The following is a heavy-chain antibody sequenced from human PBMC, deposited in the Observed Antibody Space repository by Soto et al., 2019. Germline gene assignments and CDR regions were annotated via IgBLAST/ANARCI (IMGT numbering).Heavy chain of an antibody. V-gene: IGHV3-7*01. J-gene: IGHJ6*02. D-gene: IGHD1-1*01. CDR3: TRDFQGPLDYGMDV. CDR2: VKYDGSQT. Sequence: PGGSLRLSGADCGFTFSSYWMSWVRQAPGKGLEWVANVKYDGSQTYYVGSVKGRFTISRDNAKNSLYLQMNSLRAEDTAVYYCTRDFQGPLDYGMDVWGQGTTVTVSS. CDR1: GFTFSSYW.